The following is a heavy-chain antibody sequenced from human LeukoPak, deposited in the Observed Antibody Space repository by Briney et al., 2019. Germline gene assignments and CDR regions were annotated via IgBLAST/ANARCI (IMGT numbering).Heavy chain of an antibody. D-gene: IGHD3-16*02. J-gene: IGHJ3*02. CDR2: INLDGGQK. V-gene: IGHV3-7*03. Sequence: GRSLRLSCVVSGFTFRNYWMSWVRQAPGKGLEWVANINLDGGQKYYVDSVKGRFTISRDNAKNSLYLQMNSLRAEDTALYYCARGVNDYVWGSYRYFSGGAFDIWGQGTMVTVSS. CDR3: ARGVNDYVWGSYRYFSGGAFDI. CDR1: GFTFRNYW.